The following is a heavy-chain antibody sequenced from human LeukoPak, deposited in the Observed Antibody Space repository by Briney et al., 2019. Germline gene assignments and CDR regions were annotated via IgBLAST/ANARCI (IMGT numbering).Heavy chain of an antibody. Sequence: SETLSLTCTVSVYSISSGYYWGWIRPPPGKGLEWIGTIYHSGNPYYNPSPKSRVTISVDTSKNQFSLKLTSVTAADTAVYYCARDLDCSSSRCYGNWFDPWGQGTLVTVSS. CDR3: ARDLDCSSSRCYGNWFDP. V-gene: IGHV4-38-2*02. D-gene: IGHD2-2*01. CDR1: VYSISSGYY. J-gene: IGHJ5*02. CDR2: IYHSGNP.